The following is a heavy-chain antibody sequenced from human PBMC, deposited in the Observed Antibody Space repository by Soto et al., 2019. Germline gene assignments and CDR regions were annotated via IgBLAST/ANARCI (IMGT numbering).Heavy chain of an antibody. CDR2: IYHSGST. V-gene: IGHV4-30-2*01. CDR3: VRAVTHYDILTGKDYYYGMDV. J-gene: IGHJ6*02. Sequence: SETLSLTCAVSGGSISSGGYSWSWIRQPPGKGLEWIGYIYHSGSTYYNPSLKSRVTISVDRSKNQFSLKLSSVTAADTAVYYCVRAVTHYDILTGKDYYYGMDVWGQGTTVTVSS. CDR1: GGSISSGGYS. D-gene: IGHD3-9*01.